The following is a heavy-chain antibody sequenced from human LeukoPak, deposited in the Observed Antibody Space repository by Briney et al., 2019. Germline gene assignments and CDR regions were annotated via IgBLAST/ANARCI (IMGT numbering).Heavy chain of an antibody. V-gene: IGHV3-7*01. Sequence: PGGSLRLSCATSGFTFSSFWMSWVRQAPGKGLEWVANIKEDGSDKNYGDSVKGRFIISRDNAKNSLDLQMNNLRVEDTAVYYCARGEYYYDTSYWGQGTLVTVSS. D-gene: IGHD3-22*01. CDR3: ARGEYYYDTSY. J-gene: IGHJ4*02. CDR1: GFTFSSFW. CDR2: IKEDGSDK.